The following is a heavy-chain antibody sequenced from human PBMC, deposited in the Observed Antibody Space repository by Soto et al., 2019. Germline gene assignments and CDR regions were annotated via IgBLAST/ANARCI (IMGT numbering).Heavy chain of an antibody. J-gene: IGHJ4*02. CDR3: TTDERDRWYNWKDRGGPF. CDR2: IKSKTDCGTT. D-gene: IGHD1-1*01. Sequence: GGSLRLSCAASGFTFSNAWMSWVRQAPGKGMEWVGRIKSKTDCGTTDYAAPLKGRFTISRDDSKNTLYLQMNSLKTEDTAVYYCTTDERDRWYNWKDRGGPFWGQGTLVTVS. V-gene: IGHV3-15*01. CDR1: GFTFSNAW.